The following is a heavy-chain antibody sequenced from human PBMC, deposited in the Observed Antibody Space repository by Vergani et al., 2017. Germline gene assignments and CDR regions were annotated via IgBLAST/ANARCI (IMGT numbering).Heavy chain of an antibody. CDR3: SRGRGYSFGYSDY. V-gene: IGHV3-49*04. CDR2: IRNKAYGGTT. J-gene: IGHJ4*02. CDR1: GFSFGDYA. Sequence: EVQLVESGGGLVPPGRSLRLSCAASGFSFGDYAMTWVRQAPGKGVGWVAFIRNKAYGGTTEYASSVKGRFTISRDDSKRLAYLQLSSLKTEDTAVYFCSRGRGYSFGYSDYWGQGTLVTVSS. D-gene: IGHD5-18*01.